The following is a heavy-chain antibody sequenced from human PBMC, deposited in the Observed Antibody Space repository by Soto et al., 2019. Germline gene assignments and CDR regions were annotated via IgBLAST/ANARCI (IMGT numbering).Heavy chain of an antibody. Sequence: GGSLRLSCAASGFMFTNHGMHWVRQAPGKGLEWVAVIWSDGNKRYYADSVKGRFTVSRDTSNNTLYLQMNNLRAEDTAVYYCARGHCGGDCYRSAFDIWGQGTMVTVSS. CDR1: GFMFTNHG. CDR2: IWSDGNKR. V-gene: IGHV3-33*01. CDR3: ARGHCGGDCYRSAFDI. J-gene: IGHJ3*02. D-gene: IGHD2-21*02.